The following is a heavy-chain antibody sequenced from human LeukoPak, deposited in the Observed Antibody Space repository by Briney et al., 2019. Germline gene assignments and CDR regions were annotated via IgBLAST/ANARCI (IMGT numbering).Heavy chain of an antibody. CDR2: ISAYNGNT. CDR1: GYTFTSYG. CDR3: ARDRRNGALVVVTAHGWFDP. J-gene: IGHJ5*02. Sequence: VASVKVSCKASGYTFTSYGISWVRQAPGQGLEWMGWISAYNGNTNYAQKLQGRVTMTTDTSTSTAYMELRSLRSDDTAAYYCARDRRNGALVVVTAHGWFDPWGQGTLVTVSS. V-gene: IGHV1-18*01. D-gene: IGHD2-21*02.